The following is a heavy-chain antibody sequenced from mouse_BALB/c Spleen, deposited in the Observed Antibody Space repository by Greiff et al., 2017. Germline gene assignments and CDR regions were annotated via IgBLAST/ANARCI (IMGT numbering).Heavy chain of an antibody. Sequence: EVKLMESGGGLVKPGGSLKLSCAASGFAFSSYDMSWVRQTPEKRLEWVAYISSGGGSTYYPDTVKGRFTISRDNAKNTLYLQMSSLKSEDTAMYYCARQGSRIYYGIHEEAMDYWGQGTSVTVSS. CDR2: ISSGGGST. CDR3: ARQGSRIYYGIHEEAMDY. CDR1: GFAFSSYD. V-gene: IGHV5-12-1*01. D-gene: IGHD2-1*01. J-gene: IGHJ4*01.